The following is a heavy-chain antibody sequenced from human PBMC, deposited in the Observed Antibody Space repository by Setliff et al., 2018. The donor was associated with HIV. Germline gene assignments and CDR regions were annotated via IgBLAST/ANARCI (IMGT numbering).Heavy chain of an antibody. D-gene: IGHD3-16*01. CDR1: GFTFSSYE. V-gene: IGHV3-48*03. CDR2: ISSRGDTI. CDR3: ARLWGLKEDTFDI. Sequence: PGGSLRLSCAASGFTFSSYEFNWVRQAPGKGAEWVSYISSRGDTIYDADSVKGRFTISRDNAKSSLYLQMNSLRAEDTAIYYCARLWGLKEDTFDIWGQGTMVTVSS. J-gene: IGHJ3*02.